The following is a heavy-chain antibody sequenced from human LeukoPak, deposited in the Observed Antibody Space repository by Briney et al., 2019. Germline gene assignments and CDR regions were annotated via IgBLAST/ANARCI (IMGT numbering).Heavy chain of an antibody. CDR2: INPNSGGT. CDR1: GYTFTGYY. J-gene: IGHJ5*02. D-gene: IGHD3-10*01. CDR3: ARDLGVWLGDVHWFDP. Sequence: ASVKVSCKASGYTFTGYYMHWVRQAPGQGLEWMGWINPNSGGTNYAQKFQGRVTMTRGTSISTAYMELSRLRSDDTAVYYCARDLGVWLGDVHWFDPWGQGTLVTVSS. V-gene: IGHV1-2*02.